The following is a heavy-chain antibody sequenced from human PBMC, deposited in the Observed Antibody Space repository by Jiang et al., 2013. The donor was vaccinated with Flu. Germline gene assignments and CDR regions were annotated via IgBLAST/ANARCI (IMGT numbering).Heavy chain of an antibody. CDR2: FYYSGST. J-gene: IGHJ2*01. CDR3: ARPSPSSGSRAYWYFDL. CDR1: GGSISSSSYY. V-gene: IGHV4-39*01. D-gene: IGHD6-19*01. Sequence: GLVKPSETLSLTCTVSGGSISSSSYYWGWIRQPPGKGLEWIGSFYYSGSTYYNPSLKSRVTISIDTSKNQFSLKLSSVTAADTAVYYCARPSPSSGSRAYWYFDLWGRGTLVTVSS.